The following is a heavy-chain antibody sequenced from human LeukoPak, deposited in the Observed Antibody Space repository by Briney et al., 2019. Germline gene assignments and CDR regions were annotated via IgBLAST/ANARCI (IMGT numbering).Heavy chain of an antibody. Sequence: GGSLRLSCAASGFTFSTYAMSWVRQAPGKGLEWVSSISSSGSYIYYADSVKGRFTISRDNAKSSLYLEMNSLSADDTAVYHCARGAGTIFGEYYYYMDVWGKGTAVTVSS. D-gene: IGHD3-3*01. CDR2: ISSSGSYI. J-gene: IGHJ6*03. CDR1: GFTFSTYA. CDR3: ARGAGTIFGEYYYYMDV. V-gene: IGHV3-21*01.